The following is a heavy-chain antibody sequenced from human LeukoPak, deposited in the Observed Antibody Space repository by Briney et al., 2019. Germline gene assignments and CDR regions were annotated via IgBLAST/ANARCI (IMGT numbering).Heavy chain of an antibody. D-gene: IGHD2-2*01. CDR3: ARTSAAIMRGSFDY. V-gene: IGHV1-69*13. J-gene: IGHJ4*02. CDR2: IIPIFGTA. CDR1: GGTFSSYA. Sequence: ASVKVSCKASGGTFSSYAISWVRQAPGQGLEWMGGIIPIFGTANYAQKFQGRVTITADESTSTAYMELSSLRSEDTAVYYCARTSAAIMRGSFDYWGQGTLVTVSS.